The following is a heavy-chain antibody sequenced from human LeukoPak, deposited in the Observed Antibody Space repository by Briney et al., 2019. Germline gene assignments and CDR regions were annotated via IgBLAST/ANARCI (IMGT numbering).Heavy chain of an antibody. Sequence: ASVKVSCKASGYTFTSYDINWVRQAPGQGLEWMGIINPSGGSTSYAQKFQGRVTMTRDTSTSTVYMELSSLRSEDTAVYYCARYNWNYGYFDLWGRGTLVTVSS. V-gene: IGHV1-46*01. D-gene: IGHD1-20*01. CDR3: ARYNWNYGYFDL. CDR2: INPSGGST. J-gene: IGHJ2*01. CDR1: GYTFTSYD.